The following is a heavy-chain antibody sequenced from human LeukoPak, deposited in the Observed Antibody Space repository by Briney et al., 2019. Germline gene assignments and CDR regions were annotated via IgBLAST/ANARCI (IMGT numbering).Heavy chain of an antibody. D-gene: IGHD5-18*01. CDR2: ISSSGSTI. J-gene: IGHJ4*02. V-gene: IGHV3-48*03. Sequence: GGSLRLSCAASGFTFSSYEMNWVGQAPGKRLEWVSYISSSGSTIYYADSVKGRFTISRDNAKNSLYLQMNSLRAEDTAVYYCARQVGYSYGYGESSDWGQGTQVTVSS. CDR1: GFTFSSYE. CDR3: ARQVGYSYGYGESSD.